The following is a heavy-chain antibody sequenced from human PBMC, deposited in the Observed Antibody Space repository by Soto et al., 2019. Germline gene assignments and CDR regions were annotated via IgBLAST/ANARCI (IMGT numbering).Heavy chain of an antibody. D-gene: IGHD3-10*01. CDR1: GYSFTSYW. CDR2: IYPGDSDT. J-gene: IGHJ6*02. V-gene: IGHV5-51*01. Sequence: GESLKISCKGSGYSFTSYWIDWVLQIPWKGLEWMGIIYPGDSDTRYSPSFQGQVTISADKSISTAYLQWSSLKASDTAMYYCAGGGVRGVVTRTRDYCGMDVWGQGTTVTVSS. CDR3: AGGGVRGVVTRTRDYCGMDV.